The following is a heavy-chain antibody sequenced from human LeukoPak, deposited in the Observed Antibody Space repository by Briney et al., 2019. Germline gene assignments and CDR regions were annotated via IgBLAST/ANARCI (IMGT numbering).Heavy chain of an antibody. CDR3: ARASTPRVIASFDY. Sequence: ASVKVSCKACGYTFTGYYMHWVRQAPGQGLEWMGWINPNSGGTNYAQKFQGRVTMTRDTSISTAYMELSRLRSDDTAVYYCARASTPRVIASFDYWGQGSLVTVSS. D-gene: IGHD2-21*01. CDR2: INPNSGGT. CDR1: GYTFTGYY. J-gene: IGHJ4*02. V-gene: IGHV1-2*02.